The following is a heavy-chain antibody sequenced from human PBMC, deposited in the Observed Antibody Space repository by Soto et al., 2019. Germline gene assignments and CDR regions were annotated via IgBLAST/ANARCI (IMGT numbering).Heavy chain of an antibody. D-gene: IGHD2-21*01. Sequence: ASVKVSCKASGYTFTSYGISWVRQAPGQGLEWMGWISAYNGNTNYAQKLQGRVTMTTDTSTSTAYMELRSLRSDDTAVYYCAKDTYCGGDCYSWYFDYWGQGTLVTVSS. CDR1: GYTFTSYG. CDR3: AKDTYCGGDCYSWYFDY. V-gene: IGHV1-18*01. CDR2: ISAYNGNT. J-gene: IGHJ4*02.